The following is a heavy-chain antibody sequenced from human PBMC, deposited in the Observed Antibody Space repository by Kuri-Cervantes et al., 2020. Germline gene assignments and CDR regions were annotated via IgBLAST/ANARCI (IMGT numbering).Heavy chain of an antibody. CDR3: ARAQKDSPRSLDP. V-gene: IGHV4-59*08. J-gene: IGHJ5*02. CDR2: IYYSGST. D-gene: IGHD3-22*01. CDR1: GGSISSYY. Sequence: ESLKISCTVSGGSISSYYWSWIRQPPGKGLEWIGYIYYSGSTNYNPSLKSGVTISVDTSKNQFSLNLSSVTAADTAVYYCARAQKDSPRSLDPWGQGILVTVSS.